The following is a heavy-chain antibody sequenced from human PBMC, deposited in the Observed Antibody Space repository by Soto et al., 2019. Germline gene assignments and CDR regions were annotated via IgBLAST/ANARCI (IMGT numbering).Heavy chain of an antibody. CDR2: ISRDGGTK. V-gene: IGHV3-30*03. J-gene: IGHJ4*02. Sequence: QVQQVESGGGVVQPGRSLRLSCAVSGFTVSTYGMHWVRQAPGKGLEWVAVISRDGGTKYYADSVKGRFTISRDNSRNRLFLELIRLSSDDMAVYYRTGELASGYWGQGTLVTVSS. CDR3: TGELASGY. D-gene: IGHD2-8*02. CDR1: GFTVSTYG.